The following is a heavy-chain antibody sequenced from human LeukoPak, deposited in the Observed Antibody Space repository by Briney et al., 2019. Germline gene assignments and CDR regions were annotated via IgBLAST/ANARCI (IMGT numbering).Heavy chain of an antibody. CDR3: ARDPYHRLGPPLDL. Sequence: ASVKVSCKASGYTFFSSDITWVRQAPGQGLEWIGRISTSNGDTNYAAKIQGRVTMTTDTSTSTVYMELGSLTFDDTAVYFCARDPYHRLGPPLDLWGQGTLVTVSS. D-gene: IGHD1-14*01. CDR1: GYTFFSSD. CDR2: ISTSNGDT. J-gene: IGHJ5*02. V-gene: IGHV1-18*01.